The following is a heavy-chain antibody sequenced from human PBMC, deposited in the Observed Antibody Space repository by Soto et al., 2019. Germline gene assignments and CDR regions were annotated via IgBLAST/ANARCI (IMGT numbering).Heavy chain of an antibody. V-gene: IGHV3-23*01. CDR1: GFTFNTFD. D-gene: IGHD6-19*01. J-gene: IGHJ4*02. CDR3: GKGAWCDD. CDR2: IRGADGRT. Sequence: EVQLLESGGGLVQPGGSLRLSCAASGFTFNTFDMTWVRQAPGKGLEWVSVIRGADGRTYYADSLKGRFTISRDNSKNTLFLQVTSLRVEDTAVYYCGKGAWCDDWGQGTLVTVSS.